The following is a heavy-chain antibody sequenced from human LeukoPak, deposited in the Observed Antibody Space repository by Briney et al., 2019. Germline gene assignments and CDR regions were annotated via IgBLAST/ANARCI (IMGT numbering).Heavy chain of an antibody. D-gene: IGHD2-8*01. Sequence: ASVKVSCKASGYTFTGYYMHWVRQAPGQGLEWRGRISPNSGGTNYAQKFQGRVTMTRDTSISTAYMELSRLRSDDTAVYYCAREYCTNGVCYDDAFDIWGQGTMVTVSS. J-gene: IGHJ3*02. V-gene: IGHV1-2*06. CDR2: ISPNSGGT. CDR3: AREYCTNGVCYDDAFDI. CDR1: GYTFTGYY.